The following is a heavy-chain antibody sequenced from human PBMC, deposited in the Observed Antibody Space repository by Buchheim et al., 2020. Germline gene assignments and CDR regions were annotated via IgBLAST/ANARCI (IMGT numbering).Heavy chain of an antibody. CDR2: ISYDGSNK. Sequence: QVQLVESGGGVVQPGRSLRLSCAASGFTFSSYGMHWVRQAPGKGLEWVAVISYDGSNKYYADSVKGRFTISRDNSKNTLYLQMNSLRAEDTAVYYCAKDQHSIAARRDYYYYGMDVWGQGTT. V-gene: IGHV3-30*18. D-gene: IGHD6-6*01. J-gene: IGHJ6*02. CDR3: AKDQHSIAARRDYYYYGMDV. CDR1: GFTFSSYG.